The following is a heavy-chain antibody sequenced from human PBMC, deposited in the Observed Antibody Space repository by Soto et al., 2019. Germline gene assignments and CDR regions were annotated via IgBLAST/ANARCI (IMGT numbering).Heavy chain of an antibody. CDR3: ARDRTVMGRGQTVRGVFDY. V-gene: IGHV4-59*01. D-gene: IGHD3-10*01. CDR2: ISYSGST. J-gene: IGHJ4*02. Sequence: SETLSLTCTVSGGSISTYYWSWIRQSPGKGLEWIGYISYSGSTKYNPSLKSRVTISLDTSKNQFSLKLSSMTAADTGVYYCARDRTVMGRGQTVRGVFDYWGQGTPVTVSS. CDR1: GGSISTYY.